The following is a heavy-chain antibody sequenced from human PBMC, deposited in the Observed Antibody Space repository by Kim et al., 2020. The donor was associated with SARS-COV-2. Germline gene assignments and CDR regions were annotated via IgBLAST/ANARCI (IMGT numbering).Heavy chain of an antibody. V-gene: IGHV3-7*01. Sequence: GGSLRLSCAASGFTFCRSWMTWVRQAPGKGLEWVGNISPDASEIPSVASVKGRVTISRDNPKNSLYLQMNNLRVEDTALYYCARYPYDNEIGADNFGAFESCGQETMVNVSS. J-gene: IGHJ3*02. D-gene: IGHD2-21*02. CDR3: ARYPYDNEIGADNFGAFES. CDR1: GFTFCRSW. CDR2: ISPDASEI.